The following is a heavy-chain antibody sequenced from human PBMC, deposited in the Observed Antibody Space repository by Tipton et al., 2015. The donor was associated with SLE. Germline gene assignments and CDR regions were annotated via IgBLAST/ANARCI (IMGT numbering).Heavy chain of an antibody. CDR3: ARAGGRWLVRKYFDY. CDR2: IYTSGST. CDR1: GGSISSGSYY. Sequence: LSLSCTVSGGSISSGSYYWSWIRQPAGKGLEWIGHIYTSGSTNYNPSLKSRVTISVDTSKNQFSLKLSSVTAADTAVYYCARAGGRWLVRKYFDYWGQGTLVTVSS. J-gene: IGHJ4*02. D-gene: IGHD6-19*01. V-gene: IGHV4-61*09.